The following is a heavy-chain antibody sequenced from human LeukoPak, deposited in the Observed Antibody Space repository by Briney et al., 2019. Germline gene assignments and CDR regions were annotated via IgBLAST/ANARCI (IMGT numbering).Heavy chain of an antibody. CDR3: ARADTTGYPNFDF. CDR1: GGSVSSKTYY. J-gene: IGHJ4*02. CDR2: VYYSGST. Sequence: SETLSLTCTVSGGSVSSKTYYWGWIRQTPGKGLEWIGNVYYSGSTYKNPSLQSRVTIFIDTSKNQSSLILSSVTAADTAIYYCARADTTGYPNFDFWGQGTLVTVSS. D-gene: IGHD3-22*01. V-gene: IGHV4-39*01.